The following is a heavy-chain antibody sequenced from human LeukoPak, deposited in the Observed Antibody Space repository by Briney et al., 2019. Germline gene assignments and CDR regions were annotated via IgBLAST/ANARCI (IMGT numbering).Heavy chain of an antibody. CDR3: ARDLTGTAASY. J-gene: IGHJ4*02. Sequence: GGSLRLSCAASGFSFSSYSMNWVRQAPGKGLEWVSSISSSSNYIYYADSMKGRFTISRDNAKNSLYLQMNSLRAEDTAVYYCARDLTGTAASYWGQGTLVTVSS. CDR2: ISSSSNYI. D-gene: IGHD6-13*01. V-gene: IGHV3-21*01. CDR1: GFSFSSYS.